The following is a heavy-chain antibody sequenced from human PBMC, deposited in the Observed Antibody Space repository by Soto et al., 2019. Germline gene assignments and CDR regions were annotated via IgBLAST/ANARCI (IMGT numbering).Heavy chain of an antibody. CDR3: ARDHPLNYDFWSGYPRYYYYGMDV. D-gene: IGHD3-3*01. CDR2: ISAYNGNT. Sequence: ASVKVSCKASGYTFTNYGISWVRQAPGQRLEWMGWISAYNGNTNYAQKLQGRVTMTTDTPTSTAYMELRSLRSDDTAVYYCARDHPLNYDFWSGYPRYYYYGMDVWGQGTTVTVSS. J-gene: IGHJ6*02. V-gene: IGHV1-18*01. CDR1: GYTFTNYG.